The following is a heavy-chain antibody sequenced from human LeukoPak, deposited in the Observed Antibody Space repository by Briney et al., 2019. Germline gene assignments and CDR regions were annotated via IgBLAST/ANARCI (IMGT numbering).Heavy chain of an antibody. CDR1: GGSISSSSYY. J-gene: IGHJ5*02. V-gene: IGHV4-39*07. CDR2: IYYSGST. D-gene: IGHD6-6*01. Sequence: SETLSLTCTVSGGSISSSSYYWGWIRQPPGKGLEWIGSIYYSGSTYYNPSLKSRVTITVDTSKNQFSLKLSSVTAADTAVYYCARVERAARRRYNWFDPWGQGTLVTVSS. CDR3: ARVERAARRRYNWFDP.